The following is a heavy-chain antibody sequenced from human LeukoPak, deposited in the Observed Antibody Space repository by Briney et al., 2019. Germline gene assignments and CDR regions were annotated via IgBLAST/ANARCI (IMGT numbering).Heavy chain of an antibody. CDR3: ASYSSGWDAFDI. J-gene: IGHJ3*02. Sequence: SETLSLTCTVSGVSISSYYWSWIRQPAGKGLEWIGRIYTSGSTNYNPSLKSRVTISVDTSKNQFSLKLSSVTAADTAVYYCASYSSGWDAFDIWGQGTMVTVSS. CDR1: GVSISSYY. D-gene: IGHD6-19*01. CDR2: IYTSGST. V-gene: IGHV4-4*07.